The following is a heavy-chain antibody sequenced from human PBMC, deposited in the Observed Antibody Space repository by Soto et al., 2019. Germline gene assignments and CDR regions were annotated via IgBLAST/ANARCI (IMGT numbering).Heavy chain of an antibody. CDR2: ISWDGGST. D-gene: IGHD1-1*01. CDR3: AKERYETGYYYYYGMDV. Sequence: EVQLVESGGVVVQPGGSLRLSCAASGFTFDDYTMHWVRQAPGKGLEWVSLISWDGGSTYYADSVKGRFTISRDNSKNSLYLQMNSLRTEDTALYYCAKERYETGYYYYYGMDVWGQGTTVTVSS. CDR1: GFTFDDYT. V-gene: IGHV3-43*01. J-gene: IGHJ6*02.